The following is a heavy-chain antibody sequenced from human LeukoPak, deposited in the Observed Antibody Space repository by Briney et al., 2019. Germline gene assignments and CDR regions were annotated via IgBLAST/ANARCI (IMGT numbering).Heavy chain of an antibody. CDR3: TRASYSKYGIEY. D-gene: IGHD4-11*01. V-gene: IGHV1-46*01. J-gene: IGHJ4*02. Sequence: ASVKVSCKASGYTFTNYYMHWVRQAPGQGLEWMGIINPSGGGTSYAQKFQGRVTATRDTSTSTVYMELSSLRSEDTAVYYCTRASYSKYGIEYWGQGTLVTVSS. CDR1: GYTFTNYY. CDR2: INPSGGGT.